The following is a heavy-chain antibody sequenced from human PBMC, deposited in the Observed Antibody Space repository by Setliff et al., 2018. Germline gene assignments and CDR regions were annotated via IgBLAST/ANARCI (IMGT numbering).Heavy chain of an antibody. CDR2: IYTGGST. V-gene: IGHV4-4*08. CDR1: GVSVSRHY. D-gene: IGHD1-1*01. J-gene: IGHJ5*02. CDR3: ARDVWGAGTGWFDP. Sequence: PSETLSLTCIVSGVSVSRHYWSWIRQPPGKTLEWIGYIYTGGSTTYNPSLKSRVTLSLHTSKNHLSLNLTSVTAADTAVYYFARDVWGAGTGWFDPWGRGILVTVSS.